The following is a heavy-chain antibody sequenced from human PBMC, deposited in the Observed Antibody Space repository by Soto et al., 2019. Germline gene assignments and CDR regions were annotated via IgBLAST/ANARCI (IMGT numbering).Heavy chain of an antibody. Sequence: VKVSCKASGGTFNSYGISWVRQAPGQGLDWMGVIIPLYGTVNYAQKFQGRVSITADKSTSTAYMDLSSLRSDDTAVYYCARVRGIRGVIPIPLCLWGQGTLVTVSS. V-gene: IGHV1-69*13. CDR1: GGTFNSYG. CDR3: ARVRGIRGVIPIPLCL. CDR2: IIPLYGTV. D-gene: IGHD3-10*01. J-gene: IGHJ1*01.